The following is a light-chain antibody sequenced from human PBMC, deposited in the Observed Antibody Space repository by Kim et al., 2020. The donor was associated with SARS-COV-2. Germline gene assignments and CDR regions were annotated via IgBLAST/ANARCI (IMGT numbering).Light chain of an antibody. CDR3: PVWDSSIDHRV. CDR1: NIGSKS. V-gene: IGLV3-21*04. Sequence: SYELTQPPSVSVAPGKTARITCGGNNIGSKSVHWYQQKPGQAPVLVIYYDSDRPSGIPERFSGSNSGNTATLTISRVEAGDEADYYCPVWDSSIDHRVFG. J-gene: IGLJ3*02. CDR2: YDS.